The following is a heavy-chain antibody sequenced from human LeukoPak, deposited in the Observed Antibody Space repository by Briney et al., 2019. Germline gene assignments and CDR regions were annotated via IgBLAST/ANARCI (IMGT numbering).Heavy chain of an antibody. V-gene: IGHV3-11*03. J-gene: IGHJ4*02. CDR2: ISGSSTHT. CDR3: ATPGLLGYCSSAICAPPGY. D-gene: IGHD2-2*01. Sequence: GGSLRLSCVASGFTFSNYAMTWIRQAPGKGLEWVSYISGSSTHTNYADSVKGRFTISRDNAKKSLYLQMNSLRAEDTAVYYCATPGLLGYCSSAICAPPGYWGQGTLVTVSS. CDR1: GFTFSNYA.